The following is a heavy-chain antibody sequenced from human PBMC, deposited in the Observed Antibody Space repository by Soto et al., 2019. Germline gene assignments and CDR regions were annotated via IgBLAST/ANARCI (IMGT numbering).Heavy chain of an antibody. J-gene: IGHJ4*02. Sequence: PGGSLRLSCAASGFTFSSYAISWVRQAPGKGLEWVSAISGSGGSTYYADSVKGRFTISRDNSKNTLYLQMNSLRAEDTAVYYCAKEEYDYVWGSYRSHPYYFDYWGQGTLVTVSS. D-gene: IGHD3-16*02. V-gene: IGHV3-23*01. CDR1: GFTFSSYA. CDR3: AKEEYDYVWGSYRSHPYYFDY. CDR2: ISGSGGST.